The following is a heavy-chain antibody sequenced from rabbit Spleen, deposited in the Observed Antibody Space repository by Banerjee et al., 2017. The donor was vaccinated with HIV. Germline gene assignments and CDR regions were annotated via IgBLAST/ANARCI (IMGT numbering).Heavy chain of an antibody. D-gene: IGHD1-1*01. CDR1: GFSLTSHW. J-gene: IGHJ4*01. V-gene: IGHV1S7*01. CDR3: VREVYHILNL. Sequence: QLVESGGGLVQPGGSLKLSCKASGFSLTSHWMNWVRQAPGKGLEWIGYAYSVKGRFTISRNNAQNTVFLQLNSLTAADTAAYFCVREVYHILNLWGPGTLVTVS.